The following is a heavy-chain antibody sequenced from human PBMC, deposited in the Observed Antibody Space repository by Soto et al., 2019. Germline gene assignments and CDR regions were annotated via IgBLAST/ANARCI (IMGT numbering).Heavy chain of an antibody. V-gene: IGHV3-53*01. Sequence: GGSLRLSCAASGFTVSDSYMTWVRQAPGKGLEWVSIIYRDGTIYYSDSVKGRFTISRDNSKNTLYLQMNNLRAEDTAVYYCARGAYSRAWAWFDPWGQGTLVTVSS. CDR3: ARGAYSRAWAWFDP. J-gene: IGHJ5*02. CDR1: GFTVSDSY. D-gene: IGHD6-6*01. CDR2: IYRDGTI.